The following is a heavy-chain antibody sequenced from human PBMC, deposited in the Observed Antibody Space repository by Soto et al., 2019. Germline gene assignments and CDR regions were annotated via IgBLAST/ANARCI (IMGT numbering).Heavy chain of an antibody. CDR2: INPNSGGT. D-gene: IGHD3-22*01. CDR1: GYTFTGYY. J-gene: IGHJ5*02. Sequence: QVQLVQSGAEVKKPGASVKVSCKASGYTFTGYYMHWVRQAPGQGLEWMGWINPNSGGTNYAQKFQGWVTMTRDTSISTGYMELSRLRSDDTAVYYCARGPRITMIVVVRSGGYNWFDPWGQGTLVTVSS. V-gene: IGHV1-2*04. CDR3: ARGPRITMIVVVRSGGYNWFDP.